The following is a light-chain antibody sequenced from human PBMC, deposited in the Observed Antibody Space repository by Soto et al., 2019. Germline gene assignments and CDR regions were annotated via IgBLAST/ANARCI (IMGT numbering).Light chain of an antibody. CDR1: NSDIGDYNY. J-gene: IGLJ2*01. CDR3: SSYTSSSTLV. V-gene: IGLV2-14*03. CDR2: DVS. Sequence: QSALTQPASVSGSPGQSITISCTGTNSDIGDYNYVSWYQQHPGKAPKLMIYDVSNRPSGVSNRFSGSKSGNTASLTISGLQAEDEADYYCSSYTSSSTLVFGGGTQLTVL.